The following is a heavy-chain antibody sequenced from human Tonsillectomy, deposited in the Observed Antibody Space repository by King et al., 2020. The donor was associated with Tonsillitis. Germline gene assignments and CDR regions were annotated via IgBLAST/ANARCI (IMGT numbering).Heavy chain of an antibody. Sequence: VQLQESGPGLVKPSGTLSLTCAVSGGSISSSNWWSWVRQPPGKGLEWIGEIYHSGSTNYNPSLKSRVPISVDKSKNQFSLKLSPGTAADTAVYYCANAIRHSYYYVSGYYYYYYSIDAWGQGTPVTVSS. CDR3: ANAIRHSYYYVSGYYYYYYSIDA. V-gene: IGHV4-4*02. J-gene: IGHJ6*02. CDR2: IYHSGST. CDR1: GGSISSSNW. D-gene: IGHD3-22*01.